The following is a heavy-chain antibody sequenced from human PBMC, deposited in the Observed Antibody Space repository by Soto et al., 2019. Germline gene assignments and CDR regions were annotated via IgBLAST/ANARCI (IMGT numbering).Heavy chain of an antibody. CDR3: ARGGYGSGSYYKTRSFDY. CDR2: INHSGST. Sequence: ASETLSLTCAVYGGSFSGYYWSWIRQPPGKGLEWIGEINHSGSTNYNPSLKSRVTISVDTSKNQFSLKLSSVTAADTAVYYCARGGYGSGSYYKTRSFDYWGQGTLVTVS. CDR1: GGSFSGYY. J-gene: IGHJ4*02. V-gene: IGHV4-34*01. D-gene: IGHD3-10*01.